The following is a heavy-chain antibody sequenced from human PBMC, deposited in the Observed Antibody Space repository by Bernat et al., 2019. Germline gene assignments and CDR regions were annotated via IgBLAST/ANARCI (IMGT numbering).Heavy chain of an antibody. CDR1: GYTFTSYA. CDR3: AREHCGGDCYFEYYFDY. Sequence: QVQLVQSGAEEKKPGASVKVSCKASGYTFTSYAMHWVRQAPGQRLEWMGWINAGNGNTKYSQKFQGRVTITRDTSASTAYMELSSLRSEDTAVYYCAREHCGGDCYFEYYFDYWGQGTLVTVSS. D-gene: IGHD2-21*02. CDR2: INAGNGNT. V-gene: IGHV1-3*05. J-gene: IGHJ4*02.